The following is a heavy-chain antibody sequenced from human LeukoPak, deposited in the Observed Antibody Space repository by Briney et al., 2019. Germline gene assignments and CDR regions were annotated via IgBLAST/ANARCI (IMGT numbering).Heavy chain of an antibody. V-gene: IGHV1-24*01. CDR3: ARGHEVISYYYMDV. CDR2: FDPEDGET. CDR1: GYTLTELS. D-gene: IGHD2-21*01. Sequence: ASVKVSCKVSGYTLTELSMHWVRQAPGKGLEWMGGFDPEDGETIYAQKFQGRVTMTTDTSTSTAYMELRSLRSDDTAVYYCARGHEVISYYYMDVWGKGTTVTVSS. J-gene: IGHJ6*03.